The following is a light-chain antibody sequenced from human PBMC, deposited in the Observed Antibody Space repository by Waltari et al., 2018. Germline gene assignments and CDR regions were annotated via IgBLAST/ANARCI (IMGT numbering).Light chain of an antibody. Sequence: QSALTQPRPVSGSPGQSVTISSTGTSSDVGGSNYVSWYQQHPGKAPKLMIYDVSKRPSGVPDRFSGSKSGNTASLTISGLQAEDEADYYCCSYAGSYTLVFGGGTKLTVL. CDR3: CSYAGSYTLV. J-gene: IGLJ2*01. V-gene: IGLV2-11*01. CDR1: SSDVGGSNY. CDR2: DVS.